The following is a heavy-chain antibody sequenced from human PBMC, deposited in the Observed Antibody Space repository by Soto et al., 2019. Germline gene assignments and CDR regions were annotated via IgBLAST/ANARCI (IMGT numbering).Heavy chain of an antibody. D-gene: IGHD1-26*01. Sequence: PVGSLRLSCAASGFTLSSFAMAWVRQSPGKGLEWVSAMTDTGLNTYYADSVKGRFTISRDTSRNTLSLQMNSLRAEDTAVYYCVRRFKVGATSVFDYWGQGTLVTVSS. J-gene: IGHJ4*02. V-gene: IGHV3-23*01. CDR1: GFTLSSFA. CDR3: VRRFKVGATSVFDY. CDR2: MTDTGLNT.